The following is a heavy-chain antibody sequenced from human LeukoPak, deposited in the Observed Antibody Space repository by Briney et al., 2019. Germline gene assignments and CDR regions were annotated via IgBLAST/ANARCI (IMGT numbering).Heavy chain of an antibody. J-gene: IGHJ4*02. CDR1: GGTFSSYA. Sequence: SVKVSCKASGGTFSSYAISWVRQAPGQGLEWMGRIIPILGIANYAQKFQGRVTITADKSTSTAYMELSSLRSEDTAVYYCASLVAAAGGSPKYYFDYWGQGTLVTVSS. CDR3: ASLVAAAGGSPKYYFDY. CDR2: IIPILGIA. V-gene: IGHV1-69*04. D-gene: IGHD6-13*01.